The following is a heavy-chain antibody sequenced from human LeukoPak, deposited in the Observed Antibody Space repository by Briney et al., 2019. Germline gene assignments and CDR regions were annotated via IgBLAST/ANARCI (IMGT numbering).Heavy chain of an antibody. V-gene: IGHV1-2*06. J-gene: IGHJ4*02. CDR1: GYTFTGYY. CDR2: INPNSGGT. CDR3: SRDPEEVSMYYFDY. Sequence: ASVKVSCKASGYTFTGYYMHWVRQAPGQGLEWMGRINPNSGGTNYAQKFQGRVTMTRDTSISTTYMELSRLRSDATAMPVCSRDPEEVSMYYFDYWGQGTLVTVSS.